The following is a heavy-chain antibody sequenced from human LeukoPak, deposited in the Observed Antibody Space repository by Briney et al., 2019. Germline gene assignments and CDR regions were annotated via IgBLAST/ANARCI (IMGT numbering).Heavy chain of an antibody. D-gene: IGHD5-12*01. CDR2: ISYDGSNK. V-gene: IGHV3-30*18. Sequence: GRSLRLSCAASGFTFSSYGMHWVRQAPGKGLEWVAVISYDGSNKYYADSVKGRFIISRDNSKNPLYLQMNSLRPEDTAVYYCAKDGVAVVATNRRRFDYWGQGTLVTVSS. J-gene: IGHJ4*02. CDR1: GFTFSSYG. CDR3: AKDGVAVVATNRRRFDY.